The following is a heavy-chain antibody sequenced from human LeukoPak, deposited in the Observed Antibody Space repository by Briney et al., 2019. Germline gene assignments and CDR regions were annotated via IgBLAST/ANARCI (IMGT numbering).Heavy chain of an antibody. CDR2: ISAYNGDT. CDR1: GYTFTNFG. V-gene: IGHV1-18*01. Sequence: ASVKVSCKASGYTFTNFGVSWVRQAPGQGLEWMGWISAYNGDTDYAQKLQGRVTMTRDTSISTAYMELSRLRSDDTAVFYCARSPHILTGENFDFWGQGTLVTVSS. CDR3: ARSPHILTGENFDF. D-gene: IGHD3-9*01. J-gene: IGHJ4*02.